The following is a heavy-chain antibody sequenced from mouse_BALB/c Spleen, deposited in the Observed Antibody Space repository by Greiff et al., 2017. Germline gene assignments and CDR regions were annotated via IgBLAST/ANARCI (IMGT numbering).Heavy chain of an antibody. CDR2: ISSGGSYT. J-gene: IGHJ2*01. D-gene: IGHD2-4*01. CDR3: TRDPAMITTEYYFDY. Sequence: EVKVVESGGGLVKPGGSLKLSCAASGFTFSSYTMSWVRQTPEKRLEWVATISSGGSYTYYPDSVKGRFTISRDNAKNTLYLQMSSLKSEDTAMYYCTRDPAMITTEYYFDYWGQGTTLTVSS. CDR1: GFTFSSYT. V-gene: IGHV5-6-4*01.